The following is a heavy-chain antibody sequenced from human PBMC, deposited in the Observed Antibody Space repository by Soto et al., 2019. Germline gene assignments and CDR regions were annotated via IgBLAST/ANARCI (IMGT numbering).Heavy chain of an antibody. CDR2: FVVGSGNT. V-gene: IGHV1-58*01. J-gene: IGHJ6*02. CDR3: AADNSKDYYGSGSAYYYYYGMDV. Sequence: SVKVSCKASGFTFTSSAVQWVRQARGQRLEWIGWFVVGSGNTNYAQKFQERVTITRDMSTSTAYMELSSLRSEDTAVYYCAADNSKDYYGSGSAYYYYYGMDVWGQGTTVTVSS. D-gene: IGHD3-10*01. CDR1: GFTFTSSA.